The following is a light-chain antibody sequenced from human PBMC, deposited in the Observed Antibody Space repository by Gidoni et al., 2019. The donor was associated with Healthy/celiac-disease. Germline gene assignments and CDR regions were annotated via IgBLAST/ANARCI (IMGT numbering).Light chain of an antibody. J-gene: IGLJ2*01. CDR2: GNS. Sequence: QSVLPQPPSVSGAPGQRVTISCTGSSSNIGAGYDVHWYQQLPGTAPKLLIDGNSNRPSGVPDRFSGSKSGTSASLAITGLQAEDEADYDCQSYDSSLSAVVFGGGTKLTV. V-gene: IGLV1-40*01. CDR3: QSYDSSLSAVV. CDR1: SSNIGAGYD.